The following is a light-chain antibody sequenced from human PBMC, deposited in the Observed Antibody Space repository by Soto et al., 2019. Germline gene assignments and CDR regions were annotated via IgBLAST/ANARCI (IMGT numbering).Light chain of an antibody. CDR1: QSVSNSY. CDR2: GAA. Sequence: EIVLTQSPGNLSLSPGERATLSCRASQSVSNSYVAWYQQKPGQAPRLLIYGAASRATGIPDRFSGSGSGTDFTLTISRLEPEDFAVYYCQQYGTTPRTFGQGTKVEV. V-gene: IGKV3-20*01. CDR3: QQYGTTPRT. J-gene: IGKJ1*01.